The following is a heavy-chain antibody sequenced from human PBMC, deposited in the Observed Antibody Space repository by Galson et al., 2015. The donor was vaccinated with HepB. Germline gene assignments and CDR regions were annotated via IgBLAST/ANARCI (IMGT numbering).Heavy chain of an antibody. CDR2: FDPEDGET. D-gene: IGHD1-26*01. J-gene: IGHJ4*02. CDR1: GYTLTELS. V-gene: IGHV1-24*01. Sequence: SVKVSCKASGYTLTELSMHWVRQAPGKGLEWMGGFDPEDGETIYAQKFQGRVTMTEDTSTDTAYMELSSLRSEDTAVYYCATDLGIVGANRGDVDWGQGTLVTVSS. CDR3: ATDLGIVGANRGDVD.